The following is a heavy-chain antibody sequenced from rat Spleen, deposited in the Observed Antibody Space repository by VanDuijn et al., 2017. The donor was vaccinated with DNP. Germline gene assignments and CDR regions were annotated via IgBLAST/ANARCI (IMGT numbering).Heavy chain of an antibody. CDR2: ISYDGGST. D-gene: IGHD1-10*01. V-gene: IGHV5S23*01. CDR3: ARQGNNFGYFDY. J-gene: IGHJ2*01. CDR1: GFTFSDYY. Sequence: EVQLVESGGGLVKPGRSLKLSCAASGFTFSDYYMAWVRQAPTKGLEWVAYISYDGGSTYYGDSVKGRFTISRNNAKSTLYLQMDSLRSEETATYYCARQGNNFGYFDYWGQGVMVTVSS.